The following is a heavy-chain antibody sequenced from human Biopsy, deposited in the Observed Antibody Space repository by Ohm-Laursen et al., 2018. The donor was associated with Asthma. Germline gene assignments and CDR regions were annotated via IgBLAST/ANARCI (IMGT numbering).Heavy chain of an antibody. D-gene: IGHD2-2*01. Sequence: SVKVSCKPLGGTFNTYVIGWVRQAHGQGLEWMGGINSVFGTTTYPQKFQDRVTITADDSTSTVYMELSSLRSEDTAVYYCARKAGSCISKTCYSLDFWGQGTLVTVSS. CDR2: INSVFGTT. V-gene: IGHV1-69*13. CDR1: GGTFNTYV. CDR3: ARKAGSCISKTCYSLDF. J-gene: IGHJ4*02.